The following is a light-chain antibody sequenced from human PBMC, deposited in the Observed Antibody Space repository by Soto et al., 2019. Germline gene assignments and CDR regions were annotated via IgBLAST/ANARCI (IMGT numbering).Light chain of an antibody. CDR1: QSVSSN. Sequence: IVVTQSPATLSVSPGERATLSCRASQSVSSNLAWYQQKPGQAPRLLIYVASTRATGIPARFSGSGSGTEFTLTISSLQSEDFAVYYCQQYNNWPPWTFGQGTKVEIK. CDR3: QQYNNWPPWT. CDR2: VAS. V-gene: IGKV3-15*01. J-gene: IGKJ1*01.